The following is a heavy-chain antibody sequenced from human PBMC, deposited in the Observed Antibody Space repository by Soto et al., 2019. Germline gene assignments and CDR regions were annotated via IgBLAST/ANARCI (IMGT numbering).Heavy chain of an antibody. Sequence: EVRLLQSGGGVVKPGGSRTLSGAASGFTFRDYAMSWVRQAAGGGLEWVATISANGGGTYYADSVKGRFTISRDNSENTLNLQMRSLSTEDTAVYYCAKDEDVYTDHRFDFWGQGTLVTVSS. CDR2: ISANGGGT. CDR3: AKDEDVYTDHRFDF. CDR1: GFTFRDYA. D-gene: IGHD4-4*01. V-gene: IGHV3-23*01. J-gene: IGHJ4*02.